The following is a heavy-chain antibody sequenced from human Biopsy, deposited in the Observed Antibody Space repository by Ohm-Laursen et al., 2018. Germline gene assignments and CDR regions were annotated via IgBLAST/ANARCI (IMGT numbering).Heavy chain of an antibody. D-gene: IGHD5-12*01. CDR2: VYYTGNT. J-gene: IGHJ1*01. CDR3: VRQGGYFQN. CDR1: GDSISSDY. V-gene: IGHV4-59*01. Sequence: TLSLTCIVSGDSISSDYWSWIRQSPGKGLEWIGHVYYTGNTNYNPSLKSRVTISMDMSKNQFSLRLSSVTAADTAVYYCVRQGGYFQNWGPGSQVAVSS.